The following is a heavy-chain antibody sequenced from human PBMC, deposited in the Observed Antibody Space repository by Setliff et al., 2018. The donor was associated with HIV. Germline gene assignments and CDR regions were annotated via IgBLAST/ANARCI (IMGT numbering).Heavy chain of an antibody. V-gene: IGHV1-2*02. J-gene: IGHJ6*03. Sequence: ASVKVSCKSSGYTFTDYFMHWVRQAPGQGLEWMGWISPDNANTRISQKFRGRVTMTRDTSINTAYLEFSRLRSDDTAVYYCARDWGGYSSSKGGYYYYMDVWGKGTTVTVSS. CDR1: GYTFTDYF. CDR2: ISPDNANT. D-gene: IGHD6-13*01. CDR3: ARDWGGYSSSKGGYYYYMDV.